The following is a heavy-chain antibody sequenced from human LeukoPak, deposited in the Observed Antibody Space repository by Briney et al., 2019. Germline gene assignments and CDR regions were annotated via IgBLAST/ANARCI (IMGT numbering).Heavy chain of an antibody. CDR1: GGSISSYY. D-gene: IGHD6-19*01. CDR3: ARRWSGWGFPLGAYFDY. Sequence: PSETLSLTCTVSGGSISSYYWSWIRQPAGKGLEWIGRIYTSGSTNYNPSLKSRVTMSVDTSKNQFSLKLSSVTAADTAVYYCARRWSGWGFPLGAYFDYWGQGTLVTVSS. CDR2: IYTSGST. V-gene: IGHV4-4*07. J-gene: IGHJ4*02.